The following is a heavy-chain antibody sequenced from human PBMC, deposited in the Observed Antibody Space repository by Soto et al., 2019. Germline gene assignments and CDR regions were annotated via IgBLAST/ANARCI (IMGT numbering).Heavy chain of an antibody. V-gene: IGHV1-69*01. CDR1: GGTFSSYA. CDR3: ARDSSDPGIAAANRQETYYSGMDV. Sequence: QVQLVQSGAEVKKPGSSVKVSCKASGGTFSSYAISWVRQAPGQGLEWMGGIIPIFGTANYTQKFQGRVTITADESTSTAYMELSSLRSEDTAVYYCARDSSDPGIAAANRQETYYSGMDVWGQGTTVTVSS. CDR2: IIPIFGTA. D-gene: IGHD6-13*01. J-gene: IGHJ6*02.